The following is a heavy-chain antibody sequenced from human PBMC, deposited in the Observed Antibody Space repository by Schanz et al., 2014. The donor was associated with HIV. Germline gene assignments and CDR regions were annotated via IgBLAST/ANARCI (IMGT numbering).Heavy chain of an antibody. D-gene: IGHD3-3*01. CDR1: GFTFSSYG. CDR2: ISYDGSDK. Sequence: QVQLVESGGGVVQPGRSLRLSCAASGFTFSSYGMHWVRQAPGKGLEWVAVISYDGSDKYYADSVKGRFTISRDNSKNTLYLQMNSLRVEDTAVYYCAKASESIFGVEGLDFWGQGTLVIVSS. CDR3: AKASESIFGVEGLDF. V-gene: IGHV3-30*18. J-gene: IGHJ4*02.